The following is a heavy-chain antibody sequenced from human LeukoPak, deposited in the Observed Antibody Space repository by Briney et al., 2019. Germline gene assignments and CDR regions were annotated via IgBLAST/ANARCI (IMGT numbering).Heavy chain of an antibody. CDR1: GGSFRGYY. J-gene: IGHJ4*02. D-gene: IGHD3-9*01. Sequence: PSETLSLTCAVYGGSFRGYYWSWIRQPPEKGLEWIGEINDSGSTHYNTSLNSRVTISVDTSKNQVYLKLSSVTAADTAIYYCARGVSHRNFDWLFYWGQGTLVTVSS. V-gene: IGHV4-34*01. CDR2: INDSGST. CDR3: ARGVSHRNFDWLFY.